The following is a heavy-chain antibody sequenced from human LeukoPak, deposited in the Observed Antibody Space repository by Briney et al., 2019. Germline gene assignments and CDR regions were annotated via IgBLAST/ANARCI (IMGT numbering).Heavy chain of an antibody. J-gene: IGHJ6*03. CDR1: GGSISSYY. V-gene: IGHV4-59*01. CDR3: ARDDAYYYYYMDV. CDR2: IYYSGST. Sequence: SETLSLTCTVSGGSISSYYWSWIRQPPGKGLEWIGYIYYSGSTNYNPSLKSRVTISVDTSKNQFSLKLSSVTAADTAVYYCARDDAYYYYYMDVWGKGTTVTVSS.